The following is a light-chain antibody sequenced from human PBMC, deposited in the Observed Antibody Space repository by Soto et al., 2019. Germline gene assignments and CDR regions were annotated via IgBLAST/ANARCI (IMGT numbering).Light chain of an antibody. V-gene: IGLV2-8*01. J-gene: IGLJ2*01. CDR1: STDVGGYNS. CDR3: SSYAGSDILL. CDR2: EVD. Sequence: QSALTQPPSASGSPGQSVTVSCTGTSTDVGGYNSGSWYQQHPGKAPKLIIYEVDKRPSGVPDRFSGSKSGNTASLTVFGLQDDDEADYFCSSYAGSDILLFGGGTKLTVL.